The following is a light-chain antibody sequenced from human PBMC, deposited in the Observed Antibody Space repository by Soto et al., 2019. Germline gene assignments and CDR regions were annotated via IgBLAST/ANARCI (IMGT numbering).Light chain of an antibody. CDR3: AAWDDSLRGSVI. CDR2: LND. V-gene: IGLV1-47*01. J-gene: IGLJ2*01. CDR1: SSNIGSNY. Sequence: QSVLTQAPSASGTPGQRVTMSCSGGSSNIGSNYVYWYQQLPGQAPKLLISLNDQRPSGVPDRFSGSKSGTSASLAISDLRSGDEGDYYCAAWDDSLRGSVIFGGGTKLTVL.